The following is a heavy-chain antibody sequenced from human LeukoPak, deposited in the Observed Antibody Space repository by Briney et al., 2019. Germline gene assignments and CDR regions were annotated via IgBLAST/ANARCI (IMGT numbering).Heavy chain of an antibody. CDR1: GFTFSSYS. V-gene: IGHV3-21*01. D-gene: IGHD3-10*01. CDR3: AKDKVVRGVIKD. CDR2: ISSSSSYI. Sequence: GGSLRLSCAASGFTFSSYSMNWVRQAPGKGLEWVSSISSSSSYIYYADSVKGRFTISRDNSKNTLYLQMNSLRAEDTAVYYCAKDKVVRGVIKDWGQGTLVTVSS. J-gene: IGHJ4*02.